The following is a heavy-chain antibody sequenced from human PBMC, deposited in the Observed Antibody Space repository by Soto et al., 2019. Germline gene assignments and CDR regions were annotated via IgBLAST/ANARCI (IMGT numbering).Heavy chain of an antibody. CDR2: INPSGGST. CDR3: AGEGGPSNWSPKDENAFDI. V-gene: IGHV1-46*01. D-gene: IGHD1-20*01. CDR1: GYTFTSYY. Sequence: ASVKVSCKASGYTFTSYYMHWVRQAPGQGLEWMGIINPSGGSTSYAQKFQGRVTMTRDTSTSTVYMELSSLRSEDTAVYYCAGEGGPSNWSPKDENAFDIWGQGTMVTVSS. J-gene: IGHJ3*02.